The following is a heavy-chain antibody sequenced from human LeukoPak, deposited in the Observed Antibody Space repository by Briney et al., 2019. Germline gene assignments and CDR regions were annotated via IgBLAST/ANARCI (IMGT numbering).Heavy chain of an antibody. V-gene: IGHV4-39*07. CDR3: ARGWRT. Sequence: SETLSLTCTVSGGSISSSPYYWGWIRQPPGKGLEWIGSIYYSGTTHYNPSLESRVTISVDTSKNQFSLKLSSVTAADTAVYYCARGWRTWGQGTLVTVSS. J-gene: IGHJ5*02. D-gene: IGHD2-15*01. CDR2: IYYSGTT. CDR1: GGSISSSPYY.